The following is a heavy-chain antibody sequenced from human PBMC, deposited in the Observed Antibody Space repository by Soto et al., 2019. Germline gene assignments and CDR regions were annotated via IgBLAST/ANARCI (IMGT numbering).Heavy chain of an antibody. J-gene: IGHJ4*02. CDR1: GDSLTSGGYY. CDR2: IYHSGST. V-gene: IGHV4-31*03. Sequence: PSETLSLTCTVSGDSLTSGGYYWSWIRQHPGKGLEWIGYIYHSGSTYYNPSLKSRVTISVDTSKNQFSLKLSSVTAADTAVYYCAKSRLEQYFFDSWGQGTLVTVSS. CDR3: AKSRLEQYFFDS.